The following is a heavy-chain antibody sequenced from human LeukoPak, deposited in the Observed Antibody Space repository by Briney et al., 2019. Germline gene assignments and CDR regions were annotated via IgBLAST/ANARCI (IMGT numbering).Heavy chain of an antibody. D-gene: IGHD3-10*01. J-gene: IGHJ4*02. CDR3: ARQSRDGSKTRGYYFDY. V-gene: IGHV5-51*01. CDR2: IYPADSDT. CDR1: GYIFTHYW. Sequence: GESLKISCQVCGYIFTHYWIGWVRQMPGKGLESMGIIYPADSDTTYSPSFHGQVTISAGKSISTVYLQWSSLKASDTAVYYCARQSRDGSKTRGYYFDYWGQGTLVTVSS.